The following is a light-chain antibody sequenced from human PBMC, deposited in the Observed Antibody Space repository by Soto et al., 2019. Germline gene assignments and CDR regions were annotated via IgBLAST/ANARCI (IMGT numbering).Light chain of an antibody. V-gene: IGKV3-11*01. CDR2: DAS. CDR1: QSVSSY. Sequence: EIVLTQSPATLSLSPGERATLSCRASQSVSSYLAWYQQKPGQAPTLLIYDASNRATGIPARFSGSGSGTDFTLTISSLEPEDFAVYYCQQYNNWPRTFGQGTKVDI. CDR3: QQYNNWPRT. J-gene: IGKJ1*01.